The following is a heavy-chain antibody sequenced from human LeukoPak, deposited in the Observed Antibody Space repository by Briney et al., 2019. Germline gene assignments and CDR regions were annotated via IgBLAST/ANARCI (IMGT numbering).Heavy chain of an antibody. Sequence: PGGSLRLSCAASGFTFSSYWMHWVRQAPGKGLVWVSRINSDGSSTSYADSVKGRFTISRDNAKNTLYLQMNSLSAEDTAVYYCARVLSSGATPEYYWGQGTLVTVSS. V-gene: IGHV3-74*01. CDR2: INSDGSST. CDR3: ARVLSSGATPEYY. CDR1: GFTFSSYW. J-gene: IGHJ4*02. D-gene: IGHD1-26*01.